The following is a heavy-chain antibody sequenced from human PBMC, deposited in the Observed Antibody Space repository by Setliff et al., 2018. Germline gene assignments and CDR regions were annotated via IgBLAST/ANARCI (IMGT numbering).Heavy chain of an antibody. V-gene: IGHV4-38-2*02. Sequence: SETLSLTCTVSGYSISSGYYWGWIRQPPGKGLEWIGSIHHSGSTYYNPSLKSRVTISVDTSKNQFSLKLSSVTAADTAVYYCARVGDSSGWYFSRYFDYWDQGTLVTVSS. J-gene: IGHJ4*02. CDR3: ARVGDSSGWYFSRYFDY. CDR2: IHHSGST. CDR1: GYSISSGYY. D-gene: IGHD6-19*01.